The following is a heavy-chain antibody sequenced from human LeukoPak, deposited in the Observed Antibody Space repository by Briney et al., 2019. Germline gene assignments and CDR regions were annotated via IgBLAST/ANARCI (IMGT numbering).Heavy chain of an antibody. CDR2: IYYSGNT. CDR1: GGSVSSNSYY. V-gene: IGHV4-61*01. J-gene: IGHJ6*02. CDR3: ARVGRPDYYYYYGMDV. Sequence: PSETLSLTCTVSGGSVSSNSYYWSWIRQPPGKGLEWIGYIYYSGNTNYNPSLKSRVTISIDTSKNQFSLKLSSVTAADTAVYYSARVGRPDYYYYYGMDVWGQGTTVTVSS.